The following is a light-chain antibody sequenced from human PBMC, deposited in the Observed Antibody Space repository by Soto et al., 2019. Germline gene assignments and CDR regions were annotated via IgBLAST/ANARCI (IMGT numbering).Light chain of an antibody. CDR2: GAS. CDR3: QQYNYWPLT. J-gene: IGKJ4*01. Sequence: EIVMTQSPATLSVSPGERVTLSCRASQSVSIYLAWYQQRPGQAPRPLIYGASTRATGIPARFSASGSGTEFTLTINSLQYEDFAVYSCQQYNYWPLTFGGGTRVHI. CDR1: QSVSIY. V-gene: IGKV3-15*01.